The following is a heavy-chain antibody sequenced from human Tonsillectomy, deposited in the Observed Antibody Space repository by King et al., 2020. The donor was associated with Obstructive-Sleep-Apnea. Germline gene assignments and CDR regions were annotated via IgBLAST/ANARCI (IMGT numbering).Heavy chain of an antibody. CDR2: INHSGST. V-gene: IGHV4-34*01. J-gene: IGHJ6*02. CDR1: GGSFSGYY. CDR3: ARGRRYYDSSGYYIRYYGMDV. Sequence: VQLQQWGAGLLKPSETLSLTCAVYGGSFSGYYWSWIRQPPGKGLEWIGEINHSGSTNYNPSLKSRVTISVDTSKNQFSLKLSSVTAADTAVYYCARGRRYYDSSGYYIRYYGMDVWGQGTTVTVSS. D-gene: IGHD3-22*01.